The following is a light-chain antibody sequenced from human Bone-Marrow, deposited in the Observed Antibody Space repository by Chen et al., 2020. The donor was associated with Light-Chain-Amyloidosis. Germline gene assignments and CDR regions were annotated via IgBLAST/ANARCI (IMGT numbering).Light chain of an antibody. CDR1: QSRLHNTGNSH. CDR3: MQALHAPVT. CDR2: LGS. Sequence: DIVMTQSPLSLPVALGEPASIYCRSSQSRLHNTGNSHMAWYLQRPGQPPHLLISLGSNRASGVPYRFSGSGSGTDFTLKISSVEAADVATYYCMQALHAPVTFGQGTRLEI. V-gene: IGKV2-28*01. J-gene: IGKJ5*01.